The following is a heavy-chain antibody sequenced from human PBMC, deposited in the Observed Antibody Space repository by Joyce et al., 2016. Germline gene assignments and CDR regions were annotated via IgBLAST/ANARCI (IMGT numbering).Heavy chain of an antibody. V-gene: IGHV4-4*02. Sequence: QVQLQESGPGLVKPSGTLSLTCAVSGGSISSAHWWSWVRQPPGKGLEWIGEIYLGGSTTCNPCLMSRVAISVDKSKNQRSLKMDSVTAADTAVYYCARNGAYSQDSWGQGTLVTVSS. D-gene: IGHD5-12*01. J-gene: IGHJ5*01. CDR2: IYLGGST. CDR3: ARNGAYSQDS. CDR1: GGSISSAHW.